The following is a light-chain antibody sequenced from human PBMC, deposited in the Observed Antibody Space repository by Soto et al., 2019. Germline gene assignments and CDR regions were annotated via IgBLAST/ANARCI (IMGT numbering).Light chain of an antibody. J-gene: IGLJ2*01. CDR3: SSYAGSKGV. V-gene: IGLV2-8*01. CDR1: SSDVGGYNY. Sequence: QSALTQPPSASGSPGQSVTISCTGTSSDVGGYNYVSWYQQHPGKAPTLMIYEVSKRPSGVPDRFSGSKSGNTASLTVSGLQAEDEADYYCSSYAGSKGVFDGGTKLTVL. CDR2: EVS.